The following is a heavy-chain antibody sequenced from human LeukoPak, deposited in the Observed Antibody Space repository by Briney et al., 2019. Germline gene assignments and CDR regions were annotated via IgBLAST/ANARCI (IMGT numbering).Heavy chain of an antibody. CDR2: IHYSGST. Sequence: SETLSLTCTVSGISITTYYWSWIRQPPGKGLEWIGLIHYSGSTTYNPSLKRRVTISIDTSKNQFSLHLSSVTAADTAVYYCARDIREVGDSHYFDYWGQGALVTVTS. CDR1: GISITTYY. D-gene: IGHD1-26*01. V-gene: IGHV4-59*01. CDR3: ARDIREVGDSHYFDY. J-gene: IGHJ4*02.